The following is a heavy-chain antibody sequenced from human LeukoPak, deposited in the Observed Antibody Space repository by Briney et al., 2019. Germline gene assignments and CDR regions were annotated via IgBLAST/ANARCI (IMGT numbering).Heavy chain of an antibody. CDR1: GFTFSSYA. D-gene: IGHD2-15*01. Sequence: GGSLRLSCAASGFTFSSYAMNWVRQAPGKGLEWVSAIGGSGATIYYADSVRGRFTISRDNFKSTMYLQMDSLRAEDTAIYYCGKIRLDSATGYWGQGTLVTVSS. J-gene: IGHJ4*02. V-gene: IGHV3-23*01. CDR3: GKIRLDSATGY. CDR2: IGGSGATI.